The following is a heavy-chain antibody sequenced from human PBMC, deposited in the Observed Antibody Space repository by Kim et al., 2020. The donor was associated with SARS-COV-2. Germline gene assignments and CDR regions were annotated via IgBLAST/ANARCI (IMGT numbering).Heavy chain of an antibody. J-gene: IGHJ3*02. CDR2: ISYDGSNK. Sequence: GGSLRLSCAASGFTFSSYGMHWVRQAPGKGLEWVAVISYDGSNKYYADSVKGRFTISRDNSKNTLYLQMNSLRAEDTAVYYCARDYIVATIRGYDAFDIWGQGTMVTVSS. V-gene: IGHV3-33*05. CDR3: ARDYIVATIRGYDAFDI. CDR1: GFTFSSYG. D-gene: IGHD5-12*01.